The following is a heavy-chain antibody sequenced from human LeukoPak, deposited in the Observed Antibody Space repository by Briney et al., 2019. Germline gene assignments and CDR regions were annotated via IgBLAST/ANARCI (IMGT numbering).Heavy chain of an antibody. D-gene: IGHD6-6*01. CDR1: GFTFSSYA. CDR3: AKVSGLAARSKRNTLNWFDP. V-gene: IGHV3-23*01. J-gene: IGHJ5*02. Sequence: PGGSLRLSRAASGFTFSSYAMSWVRQAPGKGLEWVSAISGSGGSTYYADSVKGRFTISRDNSKNTLYLQMNSLRAEDTAVYYCAKVSGLAARSKRNTLNWFDPWGQGTLVTVSS. CDR2: ISGSGGST.